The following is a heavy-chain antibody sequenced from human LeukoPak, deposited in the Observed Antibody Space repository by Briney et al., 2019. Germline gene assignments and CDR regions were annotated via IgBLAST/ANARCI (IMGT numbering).Heavy chain of an antibody. V-gene: IGHV1-2*02. J-gene: IGHJ4*02. CDR2: INPNSGDT. Sequence: ASVKVSCKASGYTFSGYYTHWVRQAPGQGLEWMGCINPNSGDTYYAQNFQGRVTMTRDTSISTAYMGLSRLRSDDTAVYYCARDHCSSTSCDSWGQGTLVTVSS. CDR1: GYTFSGYY. CDR3: ARDHCSSTSCDS. D-gene: IGHD2-2*01.